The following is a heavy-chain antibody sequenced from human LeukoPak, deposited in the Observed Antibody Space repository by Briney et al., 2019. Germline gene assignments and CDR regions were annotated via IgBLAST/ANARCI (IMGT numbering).Heavy chain of an antibody. CDR3: ARDPDSSGWYRFDY. D-gene: IGHD6-19*01. V-gene: IGHV3-30*04. Sequence: GGSLRLSCAASGFTFSNYAMHWVRQAPGKGLEWVAIISEDGSNKYYADSVKGRFTISRDNSKSTLYLQMNSLRAEDTAVFYCARDPDSSGWYRFDYWGQGTLVTVSS. CDR1: GFTFSNYA. CDR2: ISEDGSNK. J-gene: IGHJ4*02.